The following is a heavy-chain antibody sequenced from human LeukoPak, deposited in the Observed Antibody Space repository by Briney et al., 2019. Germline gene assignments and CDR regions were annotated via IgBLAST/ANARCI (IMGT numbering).Heavy chain of an antibody. CDR2: INPNTDGT. J-gene: IGHJ4*02. V-gene: IGHV1-2*04. Sequence: EASVKVSCKASGYTFTGHYLHWVRQAPGQGLEWMGWINPNTDGTNSAQKFQGWVTMTRDTSISTAYMDLSRLRSDDTAVYYCARDEGSSSGDYFDYWGQGTLVTVSS. CDR3: ARDEGSSSGDYFDY. D-gene: IGHD6-6*01. CDR1: GYTFTGHY.